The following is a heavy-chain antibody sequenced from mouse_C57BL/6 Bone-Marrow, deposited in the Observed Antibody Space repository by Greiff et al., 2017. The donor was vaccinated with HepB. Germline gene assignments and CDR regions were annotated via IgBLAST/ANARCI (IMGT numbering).Heavy chain of an antibody. Sequence: QVQLQQPGAELVKPGASVKLSCKASGYTFTSYWMPWVKQRPGQGLEWIGMIHPNSGSTNYNEKFQSQATLTVDKSSSTAYMQLSSLTSEASAVYYCAISGWSPYYFDYWGQGTTRTGSS. D-gene: IGHD1-3*01. CDR3: AISGWSPYYFDY. J-gene: IGHJ2*01. CDR2: IHPNSGST. V-gene: IGHV1-64*01. CDR1: GYTFTSYW.